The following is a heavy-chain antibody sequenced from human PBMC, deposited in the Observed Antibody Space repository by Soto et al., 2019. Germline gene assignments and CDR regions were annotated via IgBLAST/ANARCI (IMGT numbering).Heavy chain of an antibody. Sequence: QVQMVESGGGVVQPGRSLRLSCAASGFTFSSYGMHWVRQAPGKGLEWVAVIWSDGSDKYYADSVKGRFTISRDNSKKMLYLQMNSLRAEDTAVYYCAREIAAVRHKDFWRGENYGMDVWGQGTTVTVSS. CDR2: IWSDGSDK. CDR3: AREIAAVRHKDFWRGENYGMDV. CDR1: GFTFSSYG. D-gene: IGHD6-13*01. J-gene: IGHJ6*02. V-gene: IGHV3-33*01.